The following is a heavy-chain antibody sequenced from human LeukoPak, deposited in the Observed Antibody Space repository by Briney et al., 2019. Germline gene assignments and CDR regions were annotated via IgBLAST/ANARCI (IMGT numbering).Heavy chain of an antibody. V-gene: IGHV4-34*01. J-gene: IGHJ4*02. CDR3: ASRRPGSGPIDY. Sequence: PSETLSLICAVYGGSFSGYYWSWIRQPPGKGLEWIGEINHSGSTNYNPSLKSRVTISVDTSKNQFSLKLSSVTAADTAVYYCASRRPGSGPIDYWGQGTLVTVSS. CDR2: INHSGST. D-gene: IGHD3-10*01. CDR1: GGSFSGYY.